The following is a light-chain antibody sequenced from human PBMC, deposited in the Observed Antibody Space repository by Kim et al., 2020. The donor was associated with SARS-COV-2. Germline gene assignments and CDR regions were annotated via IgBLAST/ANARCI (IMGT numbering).Light chain of an antibody. CDR3: QQYNNWPPYT. Sequence: VAPGERANLSCRASQSVSNNLAGYQQKPGQAPRLLIYGASTRATDIPARFSGSGSGTEFTLTITSLQSEDFAVYYCQQYNNWPPYTFGQGTKLEI. J-gene: IGKJ2*01. CDR2: GAS. CDR1: QSVSNN. V-gene: IGKV3-15*01.